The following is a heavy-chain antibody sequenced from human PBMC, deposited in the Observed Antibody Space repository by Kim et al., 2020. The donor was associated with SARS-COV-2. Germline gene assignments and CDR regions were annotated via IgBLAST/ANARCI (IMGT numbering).Heavy chain of an antibody. CDR2: IDPSDSYT. CDR3: ARSGPRYYYDSSGYYVGWYFDL. V-gene: IGHV5-10-1*01. J-gene: IGHJ2*01. D-gene: IGHD3-22*01. Sequence: GESLKISCKGSGYSFTSYWISWVRQMPGKGLEWMGRIDPSDSYTNYSPSFQGHVTISADKSISTAYLQWSSLKASDTAMYYCARSGPRYYYDSSGYYVGWYFDLWGRGTLVTVSS. CDR1: GYSFTSYW.